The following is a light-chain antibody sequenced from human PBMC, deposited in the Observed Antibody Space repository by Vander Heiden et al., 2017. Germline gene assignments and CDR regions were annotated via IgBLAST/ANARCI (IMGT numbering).Light chain of an antibody. CDR1: SSNIGENY. CDR3: GTWDSSLSAV. J-gene: IGLJ2*01. V-gene: IGLV1-51*02. Sequence: QSVLTQPPSVSAAPGQKVTISCSGSSSNIGENYVSWYQQVPGTAPKLLIYENYKRPSGVPDRFSGSKSGTSATLGITGLQTGDEADYYCGTWDSSLSAVLGGGTKLTVL. CDR2: ENY.